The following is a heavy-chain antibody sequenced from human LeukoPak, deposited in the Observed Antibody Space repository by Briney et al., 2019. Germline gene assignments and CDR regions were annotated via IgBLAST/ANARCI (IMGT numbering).Heavy chain of an antibody. CDR3: ARDRTMVRGVMVY. V-gene: IGHV3-30*02. D-gene: IGHD3-10*01. J-gene: IGHJ4*02. Sequence: GGSLRLSCAASGFTFSGYGMHWVRQAPGKGLEWVAFIHYDGARSYYADSVKGRFTISRDNAKNSLYLQMNSLRAEDTAVYYCARDRTMVRGVMVYWGQGTLVTVSS. CDR2: IHYDGARS. CDR1: GFTFSGYG.